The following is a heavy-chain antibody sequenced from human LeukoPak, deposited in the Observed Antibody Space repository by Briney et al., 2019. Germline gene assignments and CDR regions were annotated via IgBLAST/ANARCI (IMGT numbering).Heavy chain of an antibody. J-gene: IGHJ6*02. V-gene: IGHV3-7*02. D-gene: IGHD6-19*01. CDR1: GFTFTTYW. CDR2: ISPDGSEK. Sequence: GGSPRLSCAASGFTFTTYWMSWVRQAPGKGLEWVAKISPDGSEKYYVDSVKGRLTISRDNAKNSLYLQMNSLRAEDTAVYYCARTSRRYSSGWYVYGMDVWGQGTTVTVSS. CDR3: ARTSRRYSSGWYVYGMDV.